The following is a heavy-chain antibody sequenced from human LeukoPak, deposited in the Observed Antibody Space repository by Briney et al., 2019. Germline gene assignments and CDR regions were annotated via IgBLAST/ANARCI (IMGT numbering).Heavy chain of an antibody. J-gene: IGHJ4*02. CDR3: ARGGAARPDY. Sequence: GGSLRLSCAASGFTVSSNYMSWVRQAPGKGLEWVANIQQDGNEKYYVDSVKGRFTISRDNAKNSLYLQMNSLRVEDTAVYYCARGGAARPDYWGQGTLVTVSS. CDR1: GFTVSSNY. D-gene: IGHD6-6*01. V-gene: IGHV3-7*01. CDR2: IQQDGNEK.